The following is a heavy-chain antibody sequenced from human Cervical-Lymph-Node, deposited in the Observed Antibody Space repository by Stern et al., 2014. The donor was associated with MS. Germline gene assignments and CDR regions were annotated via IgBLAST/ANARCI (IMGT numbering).Heavy chain of an antibody. V-gene: IGHV3-30*18. CDR2: ISYEASTK. CDR3: AKDLGGTYYHYYGMDV. CDR1: GFTFSSYG. D-gene: IGHD1-26*01. Sequence: VQLVESGGGVVQPGRSLRLSCAASGFTFSSYGMHWVRQAPGKGLEWVAVISYEASTKYYAASLTGRFTISRDNSKNTLYLQMNSLRAEDTAVYYCAKDLGGTYYHYYGMDVWGQGTTVTVSS. J-gene: IGHJ6*02.